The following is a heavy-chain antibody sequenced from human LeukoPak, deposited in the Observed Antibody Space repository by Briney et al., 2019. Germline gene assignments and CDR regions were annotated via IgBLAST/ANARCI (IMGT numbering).Heavy chain of an antibody. Sequence: PRRSLRLSCAASGFTFGSFAMHWVRQAPGKGLEWVSGISWNSSSIDYTDSVKGRFTISRDNAKNSLFLQMNSLRAEDTALYYCAKEGARLGIAVSGPFDYWGQGTLVTVSS. J-gene: IGHJ4*02. V-gene: IGHV3-9*01. CDR1: GFTFGSFA. D-gene: IGHD6-13*01. CDR3: AKEGARLGIAVSGPFDY. CDR2: ISWNSSSI.